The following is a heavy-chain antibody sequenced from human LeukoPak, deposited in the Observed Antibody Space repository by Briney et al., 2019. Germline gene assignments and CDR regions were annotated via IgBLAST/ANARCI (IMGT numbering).Heavy chain of an antibody. Sequence: GGSLRLSCAASGFTFSDYYMTWIRQAPGKGLEWVSYISSSGSTIYYADSVKGRFTISRDNAKNSLYLQMNSLRAEDTAVYYCARESIAARLYYYYMDVWGKGTTVTVSS. CDR3: ARESIAARLYYYYMDV. CDR2: ISSSGSTI. V-gene: IGHV3-11*04. CDR1: GFTFSDYY. J-gene: IGHJ6*03. D-gene: IGHD6-6*01.